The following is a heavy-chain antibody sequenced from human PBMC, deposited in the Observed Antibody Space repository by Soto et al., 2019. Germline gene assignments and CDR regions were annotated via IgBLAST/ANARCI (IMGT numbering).Heavy chain of an antibody. CDR2: IYYSGST. J-gene: IGHJ4*02. D-gene: IGHD3-3*01. Sequence: SETLSLTCTVSGGSISSGGYYWSWIRQHPGKGLEWIGYIYYSGSTYYNPSLKSRVTISVDTSKNQFSLKLSSVTAADTAVYYCAREDRVTIFGVGFDYWGQGTLVTVCS. CDR1: GGSISSGGYY. V-gene: IGHV4-31*02. CDR3: AREDRVTIFGVGFDY.